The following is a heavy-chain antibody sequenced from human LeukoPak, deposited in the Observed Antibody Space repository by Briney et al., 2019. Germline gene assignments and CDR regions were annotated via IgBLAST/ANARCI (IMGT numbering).Heavy chain of an antibody. CDR2: IKPDGSAK. CDR3: ARGLRWPDF. V-gene: IGHV3-7*03. D-gene: IGHD4-23*01. Sequence: GGSMRLSCATSGLTFNIDWMNWVRQAPGKGLEWVANIKPDGSAKSYVDSGRGRFTISRDNAKESLFLQMNSLRADDTAVYYCARGLRWPDFWGQGTLVTVSS. CDR1: GLTFNIDW. J-gene: IGHJ4*02.